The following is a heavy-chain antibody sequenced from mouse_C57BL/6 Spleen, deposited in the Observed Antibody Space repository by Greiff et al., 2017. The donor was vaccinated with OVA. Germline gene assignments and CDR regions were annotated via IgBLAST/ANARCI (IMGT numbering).Heavy chain of an antibody. Sequence: EVKVVESGGGLVKPGGSLKLSCAASGFTFSDYGMHWVRQAPEKGLEWVAYISSGCSTIYYADTVKGRFTITRDNATNTLFLQITSLRSENTALYYCARPPIYYYCSSSWYFDVWGTGTTLTVSS. J-gene: IGHJ1*03. CDR1: GFTFSDYG. D-gene: IGHD1-1*01. V-gene: IGHV5-17*01. CDR2: ISSGCSTI. CDR3: ARPPIYYYCSSSWYFDV.